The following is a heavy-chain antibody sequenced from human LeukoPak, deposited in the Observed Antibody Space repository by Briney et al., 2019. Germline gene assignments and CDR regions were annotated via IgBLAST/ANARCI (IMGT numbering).Heavy chain of an antibody. CDR3: ARDPDDFMWDY. V-gene: IGHV3-7*01. D-gene: IGHD3-3*01. CDR1: GFTFSSYW. Sequence: GGSLRLFCAASGFTFSSYWMSWVRQAPGKGLEWVANIKQDGSEKYYVDSAKGRFTISRDNAKNSLYLQMNSLRAEDTAVYYCARDPDDFMWDYWGQGTLVTVSS. CDR2: IKQDGSEK. J-gene: IGHJ4*02.